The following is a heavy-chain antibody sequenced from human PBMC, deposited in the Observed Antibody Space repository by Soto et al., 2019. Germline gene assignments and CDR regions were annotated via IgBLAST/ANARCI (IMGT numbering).Heavy chain of an antibody. CDR2: ISYDGSNK. CDR1: GFTFSSYA. V-gene: IGHV3-30-3*01. CDR3: ARDLSLQIDAGPSYGPHRGFYFDY. D-gene: IGHD5-18*01. Sequence: GGSLRLSCAASGFTFSSYAMHWVRQAPGKGLEWVAVISYDGSNKYYADSVKGRFTISRDNSKNTLYLQMNSLRAEDTAVYYCARDLSLQIDAGPSYGPHRGFYFDYWGQGTLVTVSS. J-gene: IGHJ4*02.